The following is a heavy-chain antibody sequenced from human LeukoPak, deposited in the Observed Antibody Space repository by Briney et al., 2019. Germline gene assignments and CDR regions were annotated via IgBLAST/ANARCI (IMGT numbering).Heavy chain of an antibody. V-gene: IGHV1-46*01. CDR3: ARTVWSGYSDY. Sequence: GGSLRFSCAASGFTFTSYYMRWVRQAPGQGLEWMGIINPSGGSTSYAQKFQGRVTMTRDTSTSTVYMELSSLRSEDTAVYYCARTVWSGYSDYWGQGTLVTVSS. CDR1: GFTFTSYY. CDR2: INPSGGST. D-gene: IGHD3-3*01. J-gene: IGHJ4*02.